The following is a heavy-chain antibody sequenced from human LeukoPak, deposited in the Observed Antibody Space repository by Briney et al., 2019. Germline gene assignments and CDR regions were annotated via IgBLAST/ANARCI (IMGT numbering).Heavy chain of an antibody. CDR2: ISVSGGST. Sequence: GGSLRLSFSASGFTFSSYTMSCVRQAPGKGLECVSAISVSGGSTYYADSVKGGFPFHRDHSKTTLPLQRNSLRAEDPAVYSCAKSLKKGIRYSSGCYEYGMDVWGQGTTVTVSS. CDR1: GFTFSSYT. CDR3: AKSLKKGIRYSSGCYEYGMDV. V-gene: IGHV3-23*01. D-gene: IGHD6-19*01. J-gene: IGHJ6*02.